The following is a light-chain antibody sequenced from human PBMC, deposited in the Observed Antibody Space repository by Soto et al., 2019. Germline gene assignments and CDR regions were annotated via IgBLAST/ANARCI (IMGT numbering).Light chain of an antibody. J-gene: IGKJ2*01. CDR1: QSISSY. Sequence: DIQMTQSPSSLSASVGDRVTITCRASQSISSYLNWYQQKPGKAPKLLIYAASSLQSGVPSRFSVSGSGTDFTLTISSLQPEDFATYYCQQSYSTLPKTFGQGTKLEIK. CDR2: AAS. CDR3: QQSYSTLPKT. V-gene: IGKV1-39*01.